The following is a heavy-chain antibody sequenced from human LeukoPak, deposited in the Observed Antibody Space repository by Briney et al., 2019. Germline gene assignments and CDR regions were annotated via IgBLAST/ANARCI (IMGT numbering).Heavy chain of an antibody. V-gene: IGHV1-2*02. J-gene: IGHJ3*01. CDR1: EYTCTDYY. CDR2: INPNSGGA. CDR3: ARGSLKSSADGFDF. Sequence: ASVTVSCTASEYTCTDYYMHGVSQAPGQGLEWMGWINPNSGGANYAQSFQGRVALTRDTSITTAYMEVSRLTSDDTAVYYCARGSLKSSADGFDFWGQGTMVTVS.